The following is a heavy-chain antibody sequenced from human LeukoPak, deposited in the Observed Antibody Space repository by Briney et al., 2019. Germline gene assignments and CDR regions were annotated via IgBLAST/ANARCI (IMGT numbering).Heavy chain of an antibody. Sequence: TLSLTCAVSGGSISSGGYSWSWIRQPPGKGLEWIGYIYHSGGTYYNPSLKSRVTISVDRSKNQFSLKLSSVTAADTAVYYRARDPGLEAFDIWGQGTMVTVSS. CDR1: GGSISSGGYS. D-gene: IGHD3-3*01. CDR3: ARDPGLEAFDI. J-gene: IGHJ3*02. V-gene: IGHV4-30-2*01. CDR2: IYHSGGT.